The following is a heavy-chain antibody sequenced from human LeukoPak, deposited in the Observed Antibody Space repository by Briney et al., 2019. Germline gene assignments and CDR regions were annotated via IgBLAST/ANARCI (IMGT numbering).Heavy chain of an antibody. D-gene: IGHD1-1*01. J-gene: IGHJ4*02. CDR1: GFTFSSYA. V-gene: IGHV3-23*01. CDR2: ISGSGGST. CDR3: AKDSTTGTTLPFYFDY. Sequence: GGSLRLSCAASGFTFSSYAMSWVRQAPGKGLEWVSAISGSGGSTYYADSVKGRFTISRDNSKNTLYLQMNSLRAEDTAVYYCAKDSTTGTTLPFYFDYWGQGTLVTVSS.